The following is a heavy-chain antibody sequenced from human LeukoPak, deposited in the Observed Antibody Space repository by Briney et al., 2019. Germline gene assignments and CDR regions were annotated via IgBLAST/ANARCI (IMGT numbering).Heavy chain of an antibody. Sequence: SETLSLTCAVFGGSFSDYYWSWIRQPPGKGLEWIGEINHSGITNYNPSLKSRVTISADTSKNQFSLKLSSVTAADTSVYYCGSVTVAGTCWGQGTLVTVSS. CDR3: GSVTVAGTC. D-gene: IGHD6-19*01. J-gene: IGHJ4*02. CDR2: INHSGIT. CDR1: GGSFSDYY. V-gene: IGHV4-34*01.